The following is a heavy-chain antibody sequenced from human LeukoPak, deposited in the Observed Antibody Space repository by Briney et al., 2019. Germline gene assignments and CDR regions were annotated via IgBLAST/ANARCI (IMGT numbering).Heavy chain of an antibody. D-gene: IGHD6-19*01. CDR2: ISFDGSNK. V-gene: IGHV3-30*18. Sequence: AGGSLRLSCAASGFTFSSYSMNWVRQAPGKWLEWVAVISFDGSNKYYADSVKGRFTISRDNSKNTLYLQMNSLRAEDTAVYYCAKSSGWYGSFDYWGQGTLVTVSS. CDR3: AKSSGWYGSFDY. CDR1: GFTFSSYS. J-gene: IGHJ4*02.